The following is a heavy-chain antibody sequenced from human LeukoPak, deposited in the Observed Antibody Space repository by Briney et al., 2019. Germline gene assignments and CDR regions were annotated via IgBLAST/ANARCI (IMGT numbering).Heavy chain of an antibody. J-gene: IGHJ4*02. Sequence: SETLSLTCTVSGYSISSGYYWGWIRQPPGKGLEWIGSIYHSGSTYYNPSLKSRVTISVDTSKNQFSLKLSSVTAADTAVYYCARAGSTSIVVPYYFDYWGQGTLVTVSS. CDR1: GYSISSGYY. CDR3: ARAGSTSIVVPYYFDY. CDR2: IYHSGST. D-gene: IGHD1-26*01. V-gene: IGHV4-38-2*02.